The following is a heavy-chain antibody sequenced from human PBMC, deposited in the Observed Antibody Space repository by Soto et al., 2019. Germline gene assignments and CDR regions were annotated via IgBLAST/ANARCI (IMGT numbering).Heavy chain of an antibody. Sequence: SETLSLTCTVSAGSVSRGTYYLSWIRQPPGKGLEWIGYIYYTGSTNYNPSLKSRVTISLDTSNNQFSLKLSSVTAADTAVYYCARSHSGAYYSGYYFDFWGQGTLVTVSS. J-gene: IGHJ4*02. V-gene: IGHV4-61*01. CDR3: ARSHSGAYYSGYYFDF. CDR1: AGSVSRGTYY. D-gene: IGHD3-22*01. CDR2: IYYTGST.